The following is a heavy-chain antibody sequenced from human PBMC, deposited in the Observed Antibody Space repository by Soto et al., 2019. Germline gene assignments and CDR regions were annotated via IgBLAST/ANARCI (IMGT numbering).Heavy chain of an antibody. Sequence: QVQLVQSGAEVKKPGSSVKVSCKASGGTFSSYAISWVRQAPGQGLEWMGGIIPIFGTANYAQKFQGRVTITADESTSTAYVELSSLRSEDTAVYYCARGGGYSYGSPRYYGMDVWGQGTTVTVSS. J-gene: IGHJ6*02. D-gene: IGHD5-18*01. CDR3: ARGGGYSYGSPRYYGMDV. V-gene: IGHV1-69*12. CDR1: GGTFSSYA. CDR2: IIPIFGTA.